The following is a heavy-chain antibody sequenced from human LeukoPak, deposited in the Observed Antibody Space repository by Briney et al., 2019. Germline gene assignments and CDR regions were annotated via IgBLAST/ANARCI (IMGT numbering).Heavy chain of an antibody. CDR3: ARGLRQGSAWSWGPKEKSYQYMDV. J-gene: IGHJ6*04. Sequence: SETLSLTCAVYGGSSRGYYWNWLRIPQSPGQGLEWIGYIYYSGSTNYNPSLKSRVTISVNTSKNQFSLKLSSVTAADSAVYFCARGLRQGSAWSWGPKEKSYQYMDVWGTGTTVIVSS. CDR1: GGSSRGYY. CDR2: IYYSGST. D-gene: IGHD6-19*01. V-gene: IGHV4-34*01.